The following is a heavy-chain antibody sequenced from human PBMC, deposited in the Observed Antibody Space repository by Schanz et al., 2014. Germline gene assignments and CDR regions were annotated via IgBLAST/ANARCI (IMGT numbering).Heavy chain of an antibody. V-gene: IGHV1-69*04. CDR3: ARGRGFYDY. Sequence: QVQVVQSGAEVKKPGASVKVSCKASGYTFTSYGINWVRQAPGQGLEWMGRVIPILGVTHYAQKFQGRVTITADKSTFTAYMELSSLTSEDTAVHYCARGRGFYDYWGQGTLVTVSS. CDR2: VIPILGVT. J-gene: IGHJ4*02. CDR1: GYTFTSYG. D-gene: IGHD3-10*01.